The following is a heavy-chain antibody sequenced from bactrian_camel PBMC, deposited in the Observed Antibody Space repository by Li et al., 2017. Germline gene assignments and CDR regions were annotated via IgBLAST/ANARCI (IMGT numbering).Heavy chain of an antibody. Sequence: VQLVESGGGLVQPGGSLTLSCAASGFFGFSSYAMSWVRQAPGKGLEWVSTVHAGGSITYYPDSVKGRFTISRDNAKSTVYLQLNSLKTEDMAMYYCGKRVDGSYGLALGYWGQGTQVTVS. J-gene: IGHJ6*01. V-gene: IGHV3S40*01. CDR2: VHAGGSIT. CDR3: GKRVDGSYGLALGY. D-gene: IGHD2*01. CDR1: GFFGFSSYA.